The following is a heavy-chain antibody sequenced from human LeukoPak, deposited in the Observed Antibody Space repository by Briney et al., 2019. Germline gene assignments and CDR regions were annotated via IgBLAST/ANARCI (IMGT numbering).Heavy chain of an antibody. CDR2: ISPGGGTT. D-gene: IGHD3-10*01. V-gene: IGHV3-23*01. Sequence: GGSLRLSCVVSGFSFGSEAMSWVRQAPGRGLEWVSSISPGGGTTYYADSVKGRFTISRDNSKNTLYVQMNSLRAEDTAIYYCAKSRSGSANWALRIFDNWGQGTLVTVSS. CDR3: AKSRSGSANWALRIFDN. CDR1: GFSFGSEA. J-gene: IGHJ4*02.